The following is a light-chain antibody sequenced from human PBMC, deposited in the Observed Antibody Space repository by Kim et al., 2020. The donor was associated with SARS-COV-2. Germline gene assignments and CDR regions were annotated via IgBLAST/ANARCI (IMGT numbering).Light chain of an antibody. CDR1: ESVKPY. CDR3: QQHNKWPLT. J-gene: IGKJ4*01. Sequence: VSLGERVTLASRASESVKPYLAWYQQRPGQAPRLLIYGASTRATGIPARFSGSGSGTDFTVTISSLQAEDAAVYYCQQHNKWPLTFGGGTKVDIK. V-gene: IGKV3-15*01. CDR2: GAS.